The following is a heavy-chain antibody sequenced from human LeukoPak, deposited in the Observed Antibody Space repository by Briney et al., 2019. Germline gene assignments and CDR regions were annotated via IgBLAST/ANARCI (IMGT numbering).Heavy chain of an antibody. Sequence: GESLKISCKGFGYSFTSYWIAWVRQLPGKSLEWMGIIYPGDSDTRYSPSFQGQVTISGDKSISTVYLQWSSLKAADTAMYYCARGDLYCSSTSCYSFDYWGQGTLVTVSS. CDR2: IYPGDSDT. J-gene: IGHJ4*02. CDR1: GYSFTSYW. D-gene: IGHD2-2*01. V-gene: IGHV5-51*01. CDR3: ARGDLYCSSTSCYSFDY.